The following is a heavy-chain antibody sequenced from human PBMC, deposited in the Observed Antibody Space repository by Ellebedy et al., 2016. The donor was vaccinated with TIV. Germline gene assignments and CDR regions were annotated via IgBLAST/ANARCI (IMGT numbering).Heavy chain of an antibody. CDR1: GGSVSSYY. D-gene: IGHD6-19*01. CDR3: ARVRSVAGFDY. V-gene: IGHV4-59*02. Sequence: PSETLSLTCTVSGGSVSSYYWTWIRQSPGKALEWIGFVYASGSTNYHPSLQSRVTMSVDTSKNQFSLKLRSVTAADSAVYYCARVRSVAGFDYWGQGVLVAVSS. J-gene: IGHJ4*02. CDR2: VYASGST.